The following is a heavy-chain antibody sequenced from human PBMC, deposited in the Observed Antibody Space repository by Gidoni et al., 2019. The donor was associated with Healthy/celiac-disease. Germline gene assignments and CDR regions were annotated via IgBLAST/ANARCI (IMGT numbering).Heavy chain of an antibody. CDR1: GFTFSNYA. CDR3: AKPPVAANVSDF. CDR2: ISGSCTTT. J-gene: IGHJ4*02. V-gene: IGHV3-23*01. D-gene: IGHD6-19*01. Sequence: EVQLLESGGGLVQPGGSLRLACAASGFTFSNYAMTWVRQAPGKGLEWVSAISGSCTTTYYADSVKGHFSISRDNSKNTLYLQMNSLRAEDTAVYYCAKPPVAANVSDFWGQGTLVTVSS.